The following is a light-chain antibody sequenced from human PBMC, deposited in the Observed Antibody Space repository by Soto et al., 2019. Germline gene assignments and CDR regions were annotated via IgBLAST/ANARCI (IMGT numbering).Light chain of an antibody. CDR1: SSNTGAGFD. CDR2: GNN. V-gene: IGLV1-40*01. Sequence: QSVLTQPPSVSGAPGQRVTISCTGSSSNTGAGFDVHWYQHLPGTAPKVLIYGNNNRPSGVPDRFSGSQSGTSASLAITGLQAEDEADYYCQSYDSSLSGVIFGGGTKLTVL. J-gene: IGLJ2*01. CDR3: QSYDSSLSGVI.